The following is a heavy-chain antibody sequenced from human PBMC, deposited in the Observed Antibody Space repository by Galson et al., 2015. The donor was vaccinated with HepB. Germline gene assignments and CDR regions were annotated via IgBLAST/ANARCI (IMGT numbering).Heavy chain of an antibody. V-gene: IGHV4-31*03. CDR3: ARERRTVVPAAMGDYYYYYYMDV. CDR1: GGSISSGGYY. J-gene: IGHJ6*03. CDR2: IYYSGST. Sequence: TLSLTCTVSGGSISSGGYYWSWIRQHPGKGLEWIGYIYYSGSTYYNPSLKSRVTISVDTSKNQFSLKLSSVTAADTAVYYCARERRTVVPAAMGDYYYYYYMDVWGKGTTVTVSS. D-gene: IGHD2-2*01.